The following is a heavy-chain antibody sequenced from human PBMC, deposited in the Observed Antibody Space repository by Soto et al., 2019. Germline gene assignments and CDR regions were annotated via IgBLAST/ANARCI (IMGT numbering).Heavy chain of an antibody. CDR3: ARRGVLPEGYPPNYFDS. J-gene: IGHJ4*02. V-gene: IGHV5-51*01. D-gene: IGHD3-16*02. CDR1: GYTFTRYA. CDR2: IYPGESDP. Sequence: GESLKISCKGSGYTFTRYAIGWVRQMPGKGLEWMGIIYPGESDPRYSPSFQGQVTISADKSISTAYLQWGSLKASDTAIYYCARRGVLPEGYPPNYFDSWGQGTPVTVSS.